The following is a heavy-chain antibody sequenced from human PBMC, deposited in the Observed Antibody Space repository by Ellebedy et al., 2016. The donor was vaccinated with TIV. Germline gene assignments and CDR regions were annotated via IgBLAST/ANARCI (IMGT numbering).Heavy chain of an antibody. J-gene: IGHJ4*02. CDR3: ARPSYQLLSYYFDS. V-gene: IGHV3-33*01. CDR2: IWFDGSKE. CDR1: GFTFGRYG. Sequence: GESLKISCVASGFTFGRYGMHWVRQAPGKGLEWVAVIWFDGSKEFYADSVKGRFTISRDDSKNEVFLQMSSLRAEDTAVYYCARPSYQLLSYYFDSWGQGTLVTVSS. D-gene: IGHD2-2*01.